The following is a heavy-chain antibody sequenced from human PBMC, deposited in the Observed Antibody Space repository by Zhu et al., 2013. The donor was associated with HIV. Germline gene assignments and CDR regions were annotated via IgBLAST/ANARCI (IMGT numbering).Heavy chain of an antibody. CDR3: AKDNLVLYGSGSYYNGPIWFDP. J-gene: IGHJ5*02. V-gene: IGHV3-23*01. Sequence: EVQLLESGGGLVQPGGSLRLSCAASGFTFSSYAMSWVRQAPGKGLEWVSAISGSGGSTYYADSVKGRFTISRDNSKNTLYLQMNSLRAEDTAVYYCAKDNLVLYGSGSYYNGPIWFDPWGQGTLVTVSS. D-gene: IGHD3-10*01. CDR2: ISGSGGST. CDR1: GFTFSSYA.